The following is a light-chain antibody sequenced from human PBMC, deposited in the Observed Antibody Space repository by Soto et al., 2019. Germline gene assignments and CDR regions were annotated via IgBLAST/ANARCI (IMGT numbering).Light chain of an antibody. J-gene: IGKJ1*01. Sequence: EIVMTQSPATLSVSPGERATPSCRASQSVSSNLAWYQQKPGQAPRLLIYSASTRATGIPARFSGSGSGTEFTLTISSLQSEDFAVYYCQQYNNWPPLTFGQGTKVDIK. CDR2: SAS. CDR3: QQYNNWPPLT. CDR1: QSVSSN. V-gene: IGKV3-15*01.